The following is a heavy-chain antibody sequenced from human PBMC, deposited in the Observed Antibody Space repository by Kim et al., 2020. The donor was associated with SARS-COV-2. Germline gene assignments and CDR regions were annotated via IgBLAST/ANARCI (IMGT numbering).Heavy chain of an antibody. D-gene: IGHD3-16*01. Sequence: GGSLRLSCAASGFTFSDYYMSWIRQAPGKGLEWVSYISSSSNTNYAAYVKGRFTISSNNAKNSLNLQMNNMSAVDTAVYYCARCGYDSVRGGYCGYDY. J-gene: IGHJ4*01. V-gene: IGHV3-11*03. CDR2: ISSSSNT. CDR1: GFTFSDYY. CDR3: ARCGYDSVRGGYCGYDY.